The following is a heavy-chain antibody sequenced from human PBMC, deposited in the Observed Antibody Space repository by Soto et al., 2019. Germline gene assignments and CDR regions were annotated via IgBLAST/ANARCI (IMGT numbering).Heavy chain of an antibody. Sequence: PGESLKISCNTSGYSFLNYWIGLVLRMPGKGLEWMGIIYPGDSDARYSPSFQGQVTISADKSISTVYLQWSSLKASDTAMYYCARHIVDTSMTASFNYWGQGTQVTVSS. D-gene: IGHD5-18*01. V-gene: IGHV5-51*01. J-gene: IGHJ4*02. CDR3: ARHIVDTSMTASFNY. CDR1: GYSFLNYW. CDR2: IYPGDSDA.